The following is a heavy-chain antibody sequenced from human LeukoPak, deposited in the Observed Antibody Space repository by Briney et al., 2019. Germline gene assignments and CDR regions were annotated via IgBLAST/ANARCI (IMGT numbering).Heavy chain of an antibody. V-gene: IGHV3-53*01. D-gene: IGHD6-13*01. CDR1: GFTVSSNY. J-gene: IGHJ1*01. CDR3: ARGDQSIAAVYPLQH. Sequence: GGSLRLSCAASGFTVSSNYMSWVRQAPGKGLEWVSVIYSGGSTYYADSVKGRFTISRDNSKNTLYLQMNSLRAEDTAVYYCARGDQSIAAVYPLQHWGQGTLVTVSS. CDR2: IYSGGST.